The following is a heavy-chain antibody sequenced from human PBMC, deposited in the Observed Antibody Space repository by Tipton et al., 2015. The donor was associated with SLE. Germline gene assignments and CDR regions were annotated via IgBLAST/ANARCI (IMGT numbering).Heavy chain of an antibody. CDR3: TTTDIGAVVAANGSYYYMDV. J-gene: IGHJ6*03. Sequence: SLRLSCAASGFIFSSYGMHWVRQAPGKGLEWVAIIGYDGSNKYHADSVKGRFTISRDDSMNTLYLQMNSLKTEDTAVYYCTTTDIGAVVAANGSYYYMDVWGRGTTVTVSS. V-gene: IGHV3-33*08. CDR2: IGYDGSNK. D-gene: IGHD2-15*01. CDR1: GFIFSSYG.